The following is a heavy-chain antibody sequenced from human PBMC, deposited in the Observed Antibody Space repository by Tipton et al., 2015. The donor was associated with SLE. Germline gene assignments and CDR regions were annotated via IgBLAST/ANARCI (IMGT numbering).Heavy chain of an antibody. CDR2: IYPSVTT. CDR1: GGSITTTGYY. Sequence: GLVKPSETLSLTCTVSGGSITTTGYYWSWIRQPAGKGLEWIGRIYPSVTTNYNPSLKSQVTMSIDTSKNQFFLRLTSVAAADTAVYYCARGPGSKSGEAFDIWGQGTMVTVSS. J-gene: IGHJ3*02. CDR3: ARGPGSKSGEAFDI. V-gene: IGHV4-61*02. D-gene: IGHD1-26*01.